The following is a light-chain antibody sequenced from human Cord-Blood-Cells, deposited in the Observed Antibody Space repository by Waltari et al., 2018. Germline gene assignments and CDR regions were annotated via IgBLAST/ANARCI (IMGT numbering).Light chain of an antibody. CDR1: QSISSY. Sequence: DIQMTQSPSSLSASVGDRVTITCRASQSISSYLNWYQQKPGQAPKLLIYAASSLQSGDPSRFRGSGSVTDFTLTISSLQPEDFATYYCQQSYSTPPTFGQGTKLESK. CDR2: AAS. CDR3: QQSYSTPPT. V-gene: IGKV1-39*01. J-gene: IGKJ2*01.